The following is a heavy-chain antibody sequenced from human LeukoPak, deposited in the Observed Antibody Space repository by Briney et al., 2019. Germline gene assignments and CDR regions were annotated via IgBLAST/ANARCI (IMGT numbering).Heavy chain of an antibody. CDR1: GFTLSSYE. J-gene: IGHJ6*02. D-gene: IGHD4-11*01. CDR3: ARDYTNYYYYGMDV. V-gene: IGHV3-48*03. CDR2: TSSSGSII. Sequence: GGSLRLSCAASGFTLSSYEVNWVRQAPGKGLEWVSYTSSSGSIISYADSVKGRFTISRDNAKNSLYLQMNSLRAEDTAVYYCARDYTNYYYYGMDVWGQGTTVTVSS.